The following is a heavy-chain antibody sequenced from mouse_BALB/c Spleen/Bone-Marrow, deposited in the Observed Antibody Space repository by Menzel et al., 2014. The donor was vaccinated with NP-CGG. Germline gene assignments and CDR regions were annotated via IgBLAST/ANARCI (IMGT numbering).Heavy chain of an antibody. V-gene: IGHV4-1*02. D-gene: IGHD2-1*01. CDR3: ARGNYYGNLDY. CDR1: GFDFRRYW. J-gene: IGHJ2*01. Sequence: EVKLMESGGGLVQPGGSLKLSCAASGFDFRRYWMSWVRQAPGKGLQWIGEINPDSRTINYTPSLKDKFIISGDNAKNTLYLQMSKVRSEDTALYYCARGNYYGNLDYWGQGTTLTVSS. CDR2: INPDSRTI.